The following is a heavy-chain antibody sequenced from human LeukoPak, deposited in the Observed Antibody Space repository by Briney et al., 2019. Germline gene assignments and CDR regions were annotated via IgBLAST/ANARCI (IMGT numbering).Heavy chain of an antibody. J-gene: IGHJ1*01. Sequence: GGTLRLSCAASGFAFSNYGMNWVRQAPGKGLEWVSGITGSGSTTYYADSVKGRFTISRDNSKNTQSLQMNSLRAEDTAVYYCAKDDDWGRYKHWGQGTLVTVSS. D-gene: IGHD3-16*01. V-gene: IGHV3-23*01. CDR2: ITGSGSTT. CDR3: AKDDDWGRYKH. CDR1: GFAFSNYG.